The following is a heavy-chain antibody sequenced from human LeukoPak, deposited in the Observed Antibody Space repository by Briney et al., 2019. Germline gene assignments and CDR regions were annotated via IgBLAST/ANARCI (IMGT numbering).Heavy chain of an antibody. CDR3: ANKGGIAARPIPFDY. J-gene: IGHJ4*02. CDR1: GFTFDDYA. D-gene: IGHD6-6*01. CDR2: ISGSGGST. V-gene: IGHV3-23*01. Sequence: PGGSLRLSCAASGFTFDDYAMSWVRQAPGKGLEWVSAISGSGGSTYYADSVKGRFTISRDNSKNTLYLQMNSLRAEDTAVYYCANKGGIAARPIPFDYWGQGTLVTVSS.